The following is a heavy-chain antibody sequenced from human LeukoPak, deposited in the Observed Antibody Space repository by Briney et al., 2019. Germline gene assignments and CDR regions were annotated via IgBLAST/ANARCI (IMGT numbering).Heavy chain of an antibody. CDR2: ISYDGSNK. CDR3: ARDGSGYYYYYYYMDV. J-gene: IGHJ6*03. D-gene: IGHD3-22*01. V-gene: IGHV3-30*04. Sequence: GRSLRLSCAASGFTFSSYAMHWVRQAPGKGLEWVAVISYDGSNKYYADSVKGRFTISRDNSKNTLYLQMNSLRAEDTAVYYCARDGSGYYYYYYYMDVWGKGTTVTVSS. CDR1: GFTFSSYA.